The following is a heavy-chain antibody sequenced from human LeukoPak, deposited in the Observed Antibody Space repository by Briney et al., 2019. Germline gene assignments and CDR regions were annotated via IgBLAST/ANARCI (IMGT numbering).Heavy chain of an antibody. CDR3: ARGVRTYYDFWSGYPELYYFDY. CDR1: GGSISSYY. CDR2: IYYSGST. V-gene: IGHV4-59*12. Sequence: SETLSLTCTVSGGSISSYYWSWIRQPPGKGLEWIGYIYYSGSTNYNPSLKSRVTISVDTSKNQFSLKLSSVTAADTAVYYCARGVRTYYDFWSGYPELYYFDYWGQGTLVTVSS. J-gene: IGHJ4*02. D-gene: IGHD3-3*01.